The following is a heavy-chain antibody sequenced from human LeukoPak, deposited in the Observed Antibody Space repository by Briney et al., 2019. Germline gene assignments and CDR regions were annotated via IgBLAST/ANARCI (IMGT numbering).Heavy chain of an antibody. D-gene: IGHD3-10*01. CDR2: ISSSGSTI. V-gene: IGHV3-11*01. J-gene: IGHJ5*02. CDR1: GFTFSDHY. Sequence: GGSLRLSCAASGFTFSDHYMSWFRQAPGKGLEWVSYISSSGSTIYYADSVKGRFTISRDNAKNSLYLQMNSLRAEDTAVYYCARVPALLWFGELRENWFDPWGQGTLVTVSS. CDR3: ARVPALLWFGELRENWFDP.